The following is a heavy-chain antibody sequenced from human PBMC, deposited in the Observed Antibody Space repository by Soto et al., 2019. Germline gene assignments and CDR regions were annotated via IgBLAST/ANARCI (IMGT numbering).Heavy chain of an antibody. J-gene: IGHJ4*02. CDR2: IYYSGST. Sequence: QVQLQESGPGLVKPSQTLSLTCTVSGGSISSGDYYWSWIRQPPGKVLEWIGYIYYSGSTYYNPSLKSRVTISVDTSKNQFSLKLSSVTAADTAVYYCARGDSYALGAFDYWGQGTLVTVSS. CDR1: GGSISSGDYY. D-gene: IGHD5-18*01. CDR3: ARGDSYALGAFDY. V-gene: IGHV4-30-4*01.